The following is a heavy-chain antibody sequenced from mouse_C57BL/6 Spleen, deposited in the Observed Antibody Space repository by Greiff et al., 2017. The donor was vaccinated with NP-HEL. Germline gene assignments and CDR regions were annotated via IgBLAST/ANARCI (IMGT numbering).Heavy chain of an antibody. D-gene: IGHD4-1*01. J-gene: IGHJ2*01. V-gene: IGHV1-61*01. CDR3: AREGLGGDYFDY. CDR2: IYPSDSET. CDR1: GYTFTSYW. Sequence: VKLQQPGAELVRPGSSVKLSCKASGYTFTSYWMDWVKQRPGQGLEWIGNIYPSDSETHYNQKFKDKATLTVDKSSSTAYMQLSSLTSEDSAVYYCAREGLGGDYFDYWGQGTTLTVSS.